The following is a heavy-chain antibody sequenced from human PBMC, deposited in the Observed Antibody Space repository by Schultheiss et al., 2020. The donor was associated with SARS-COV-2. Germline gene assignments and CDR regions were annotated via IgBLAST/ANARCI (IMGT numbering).Heavy chain of an antibody. CDR1: GYTFTSYD. CDR2: IIPIFGTA. D-gene: IGHD3-22*01. J-gene: IGHJ4*02. V-gene: IGHV1-69*13. CDR3: ARDSLSYYDSSGYVDY. Sequence: SVKVSCKASGYTFTSYDINWVRQATGQGLEWMGGIIPIFGTANYAQKFQGRVTITADESTSTAYMELRSLRSDDTAVYYCARDSLSYYDSSGYVDYWGQGTLVTVSS.